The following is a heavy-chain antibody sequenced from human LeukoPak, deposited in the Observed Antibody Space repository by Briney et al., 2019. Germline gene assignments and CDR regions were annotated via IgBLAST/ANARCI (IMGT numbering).Heavy chain of an antibody. CDR2: INPSGGST. J-gene: IGHJ3*02. D-gene: IGHD2-8*01. Sequence: ASVEVSCKASGYTFTSFYMQWVRQAPGQGLEWMGIINPSGGSTNYAQKFQGRVSMTRDTSTSTVYMELSRLRSDDTAVYYCARGYCTNGVCYRVDAFDIWGQGTMVTVSS. CDR1: GYTFTSFY. V-gene: IGHV1-46*01. CDR3: ARGYCTNGVCYRVDAFDI.